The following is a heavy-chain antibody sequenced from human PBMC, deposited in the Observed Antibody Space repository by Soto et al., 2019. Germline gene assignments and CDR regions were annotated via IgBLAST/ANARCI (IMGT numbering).Heavy chain of an antibody. D-gene: IGHD2-21*01. CDR1: GGTFSSYA. Sequence: QVQLVQSGAEVKKPGSSVKVSCKASGGTFSSYAISWVRQAPGQGLEWMGGIIPIFGTANYAQKFQGRVTIPADETTSTAYMGRGSLGSEDTAVYYWARGGGETGFDYWGQGTLVTVSS. J-gene: IGHJ4*02. CDR2: IIPIFGTA. V-gene: IGHV1-69*01. CDR3: ARGGGETGFDY.